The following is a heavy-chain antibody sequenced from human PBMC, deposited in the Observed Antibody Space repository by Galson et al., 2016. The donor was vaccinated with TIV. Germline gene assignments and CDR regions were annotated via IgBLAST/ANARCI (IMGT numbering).Heavy chain of an antibody. J-gene: IGHJ2*01. CDR2: ISPSSESI. CDR3: ARDVETGRDWYFAL. Sequence: SLRLSCAVSEFSFNGYTMNWVRQAPGKGLEWVSYISPSSESIYYADSVKGRFTISRDNAKNSLFLQMNSLRVEDTAVYYCARDVETGRDWYFALWGRGTLVTVSS. D-gene: IGHD2-21*02. V-gene: IGHV3-48*01. CDR1: EFSFNGYT.